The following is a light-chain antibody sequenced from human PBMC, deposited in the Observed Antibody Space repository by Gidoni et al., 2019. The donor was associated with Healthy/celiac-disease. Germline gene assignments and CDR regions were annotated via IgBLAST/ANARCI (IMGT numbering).Light chain of an antibody. CDR2: WAS. V-gene: IGKV4-1*01. J-gene: IGKJ5*01. CDR1: QSILFSSKNKNY. CDR3: QQYYGTPIT. Sequence: DIVMTQSPDSLAVSLGERATINCKSSQSILFSSKNKNYLAWYQQKPGQPPNLLIYWASTREYGVPDRFSGSGSGTDFTLTISSLQAEDVAVYYCQQYYGTPITFXXXTRLEIK.